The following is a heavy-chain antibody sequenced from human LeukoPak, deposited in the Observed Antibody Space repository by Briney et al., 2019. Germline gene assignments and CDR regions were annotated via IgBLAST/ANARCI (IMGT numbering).Heavy chain of an antibody. CDR3: ARGRSSFNI. D-gene: IGHD6-19*01. V-gene: IGHV4-59*01. CDR1: GDSISSSY. CDR2: IYYSGST. Sequence: SETLCLTCTVSGDSISSSYWSWIRQPPGKGLKWIGYIYYSGSTNYNPSLKSRVTISVDTSKNQFSLKLSSVTAADTAMYYCARGRSSFNIWGQGTMVTVSS. J-gene: IGHJ3*02.